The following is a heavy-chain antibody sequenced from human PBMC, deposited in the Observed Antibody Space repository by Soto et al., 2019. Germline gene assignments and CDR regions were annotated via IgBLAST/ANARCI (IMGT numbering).Heavy chain of an antibody. V-gene: IGHV1-69*13. CDR3: ASRGYSYGFYYYGMDV. J-gene: IGHJ6*02. D-gene: IGHD5-18*01. CDR2: IIPIFGTA. CDR1: GGTFSSYA. Sequence: SVKVSCKASGGTFSSYAISWVRQAPGQGLEWMGGIIPIFGTANYAQKFQGRVTITADESTSTAYMELSSLRSEDTAVYYCASRGYSYGFYYYGMDVWGQGTTVTVSS.